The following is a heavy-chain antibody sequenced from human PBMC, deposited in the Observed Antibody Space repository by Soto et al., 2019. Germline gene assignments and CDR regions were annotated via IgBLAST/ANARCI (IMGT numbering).Heavy chain of an antibody. CDR2: IRSKANSYAT. D-gene: IGHD2-8*01. CDR1: GFTFSGAA. CDR3: TRVNDH. Sequence: EVQLVESGGGLVQPGGSLKLSCAASGFTFSGAAMHWVRQASGKGLEWVGRIRSKANSYATAYAASVKGRFTISRDESKNTAYLQMNSPKTEDMSVYYCTRVNDHWGQGTLVTVSS. J-gene: IGHJ4*02. V-gene: IGHV3-73*02.